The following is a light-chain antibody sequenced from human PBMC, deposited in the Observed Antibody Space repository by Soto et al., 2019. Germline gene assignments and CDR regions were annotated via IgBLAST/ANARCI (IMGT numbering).Light chain of an antibody. CDR3: QQYWYFAT. J-gene: IGKJ1*01. CDR1: QSISSW. Sequence: DIQMTQSPSTLSASVGDRVTITCRASQSISSWLTWYQQKAGQAPKLLIYKASIVESEVPSRFSDSESGTQFTVLMSTLQAYDCATYDSQQYWYFATFGQGTRVEV. V-gene: IGKV1-5*03. CDR2: KAS.